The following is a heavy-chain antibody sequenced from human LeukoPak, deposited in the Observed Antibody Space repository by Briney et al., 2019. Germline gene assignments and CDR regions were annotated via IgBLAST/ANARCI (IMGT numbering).Heavy chain of an antibody. D-gene: IGHD6-13*01. CDR3: ARIPSSSWPGDVFDI. Sequence: PGGSLRLSCAASGFTVSNNYMNWVRQAPGKGLEWVSVIYRDDYIYYADFVKGRFTTSRDNSKNTVYLQMNSLKAEDTAVYYCARIPSSSWPGDVFDIWGQGTMVTVSS. J-gene: IGHJ3*02. CDR1: GFTVSNNY. V-gene: IGHV3-53*01. CDR2: IYRDDYI.